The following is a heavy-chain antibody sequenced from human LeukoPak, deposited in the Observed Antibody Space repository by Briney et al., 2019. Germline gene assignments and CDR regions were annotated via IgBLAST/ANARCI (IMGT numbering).Heavy chain of an antibody. V-gene: IGHV4-30-4*01. CDR3: AEHDYGEHTLDY. CDR1: GGSISSGDYY. Sequence: PSETLSLTCTVSGGSISSGDYYWSWLRQPPGKGLEWIGYIYYSGSTYYNPSLKSRVTISVDTSKNQFSLKLSSVTAADTAVYYCAEHDYGEHTLDYWGQGTLVTLSS. D-gene: IGHD4-17*01. CDR2: IYYSGST. J-gene: IGHJ4*02.